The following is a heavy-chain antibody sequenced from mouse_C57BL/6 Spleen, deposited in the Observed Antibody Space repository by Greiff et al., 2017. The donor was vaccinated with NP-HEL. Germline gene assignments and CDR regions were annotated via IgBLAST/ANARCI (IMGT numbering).Heavy chain of an antibody. J-gene: IGHJ3*01. CDR3: ARGIPYGNSFAY. CDR2: ISSGSSTI. Sequence: EVKLMESGGGLVKPGGSLKLSCAASGFTFSDYGMHWVRQAPEKGLEWVAYISSGSSTIYYADTVKGRFTISRDNAKNTLFLQMTSLRSEDTAMYYCARGIPYGNSFAYWGQGTLVTVSA. V-gene: IGHV5-17*01. D-gene: IGHD2-1*01. CDR1: GFTFSDYG.